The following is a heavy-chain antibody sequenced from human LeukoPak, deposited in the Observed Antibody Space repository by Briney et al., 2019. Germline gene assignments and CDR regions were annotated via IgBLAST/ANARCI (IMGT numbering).Heavy chain of an antibody. J-gene: IGHJ4*02. CDR2: IYTSGST. CDR1: GGSLSSYY. D-gene: IGHD2-2*01. CDR3: AREASAEGRGYCSSTSCRYDY. Sequence: SETLSLTCAVYGGSLSSYYWSWIRQPAGKGLEWIGRIYTSGSTNYNPSLKSRVTMSVDTSKNQFSLKLSSVTAADTAVYYCAREASAEGRGYCSSTSCRYDYWGQGTLVTVSS. V-gene: IGHV4-4*07.